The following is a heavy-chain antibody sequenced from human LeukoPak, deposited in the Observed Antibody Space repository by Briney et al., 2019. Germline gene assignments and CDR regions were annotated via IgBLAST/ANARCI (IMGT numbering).Heavy chain of an antibody. CDR1: GGSITTTSYY. CDR2: IYYRGST. V-gene: IGHV4-39*07. D-gene: IGHD3-22*01. Sequence: SETLSLTCTVSGGSITTTSYYWGWIRQPPGKGLEWIGSIYYRGSTYYSPSLKSRVTISVDTSKNQFSLKLSSVTAADTAVYYCARANYYDTSGYSRGAFDIWAQGTVVTVSS. J-gene: IGHJ3*02. CDR3: ARANYYDTSGYSRGAFDI.